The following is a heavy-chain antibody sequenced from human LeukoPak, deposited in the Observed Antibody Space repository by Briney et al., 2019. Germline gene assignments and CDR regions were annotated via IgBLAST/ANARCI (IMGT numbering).Heavy chain of an antibody. CDR1: GFALSAYW. V-gene: IGHV3-7*01. D-gene: IGHD2-21*02. Sequence: GGSLRLSCAASGFALSAYWMNWVRQAPGKGLQWLANIKQDGTVQHYVDSVKGRFTISRDNAKNTLFLQMNSLRAEDTALYYCARDYTATGAMDGWGQGTTVTVS. CDR3: ARDYTATGAMDG. CDR2: IKQDGTVQ. J-gene: IGHJ6*02.